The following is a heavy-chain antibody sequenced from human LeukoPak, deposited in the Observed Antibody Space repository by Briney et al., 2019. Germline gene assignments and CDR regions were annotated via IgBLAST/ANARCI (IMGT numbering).Heavy chain of an antibody. CDR3: ALSSGSGAVGPFYFDY. CDR1: GFSLSTTGVG. V-gene: IGHV2-5*02. CDR2: IYWDDDK. J-gene: IGHJ4*02. D-gene: IGHD3-10*01. Sequence: SGPTLVNPTQTLTLTCTFSGFSLSTTGVGVGWIRQPPGKALEWLALIYWDDDKGYSPSLKSRLTIAKDTSKNQVVLTMTNMDPVDTATYYCALSSGSGAVGPFYFDYWGQGTLVTVSS.